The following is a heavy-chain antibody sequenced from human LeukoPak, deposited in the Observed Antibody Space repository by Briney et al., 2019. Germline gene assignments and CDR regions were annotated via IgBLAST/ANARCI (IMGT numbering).Heavy chain of an antibody. D-gene: IGHD3-16*02. CDR3: TSTYYDYVWGSYRYLFDY. CDR1: GFTFSGSA. CDR2: IRSKANSYAT. V-gene: IGHV3-73*01. Sequence: GGSLRLSCAASGFTFSGSAMHWVRQASGEGLEWLGRIRSKANSYATAYAASVKGRFTISRDDLKNTAYLQMNSLKTEDTAVYYCTSTYYDYVWGSYRYLFDYWGQGTLVTVSS. J-gene: IGHJ4*02.